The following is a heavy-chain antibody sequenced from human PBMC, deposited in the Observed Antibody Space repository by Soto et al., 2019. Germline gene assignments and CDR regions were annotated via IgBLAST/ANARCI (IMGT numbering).Heavy chain of an antibody. V-gene: IGHV4-30-4*01. CDR2: IYYSGTT. Sequence: QVQLQESGPGRVKPSQTLSLTCTVSGDAISSGDHYWSWIRQPPGKGLEWIGYIYYSGTTYSRPSLQSRVTISVDTSNNQFSLKLNSVTAADTAVYYCARGAYSDSSSYFDYWGQGTLVPVSS. CDR1: GDAISSGDHY. CDR3: ARGAYSDSSSYFDY. D-gene: IGHD6-6*01. J-gene: IGHJ4*02.